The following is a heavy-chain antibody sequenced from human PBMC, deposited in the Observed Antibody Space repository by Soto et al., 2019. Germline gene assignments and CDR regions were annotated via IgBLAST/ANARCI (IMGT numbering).Heavy chain of an antibody. CDR3: ARVPDYYGSGSYYPLPDYFDY. Sequence: QVQLQESGPGLVKPSQTLSLTCTVSGGSISSGGYYWSWIRQHPGKGLEWIVYIYYSGSTYYNPSLKSRVTRSVDTSKNQFSLQLSSVTAADTAVYYCARVPDYYGSGSYYPLPDYFDYWGQGTLVTVSS. D-gene: IGHD3-10*01. V-gene: IGHV4-31*03. CDR1: GGSISSGGYY. CDR2: IYYSGST. J-gene: IGHJ4*02.